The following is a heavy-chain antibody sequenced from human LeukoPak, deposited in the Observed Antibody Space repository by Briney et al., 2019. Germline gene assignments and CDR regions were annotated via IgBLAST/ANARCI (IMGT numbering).Heavy chain of an antibody. J-gene: IGHJ3*02. Sequence: SETLSLTCAVYGGSFSGYYWSWIRQPPGKGLEWIGEINHSGSTNYNPSLKSRVTISVDTSKNQFSLKLSSVTAADTAVYYCARLYSSGWYSGDLDAFDIWGQGTMVTVSS. CDR3: ARLYSSGWYSGDLDAFDI. CDR2: INHSGST. V-gene: IGHV4-34*01. CDR1: GGSFSGYY. D-gene: IGHD6-19*01.